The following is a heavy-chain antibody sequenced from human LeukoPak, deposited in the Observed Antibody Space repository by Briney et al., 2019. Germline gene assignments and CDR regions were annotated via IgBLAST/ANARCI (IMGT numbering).Heavy chain of an antibody. V-gene: IGHV3-23*01. J-gene: IGHJ4*02. CDR3: APAPQYQLLYEGHYFDY. D-gene: IGHD2-2*02. CDR1: GFTFSSYA. CDR2: ISGSGGST. Sequence: PGGSLRLSCAASGFTFSSYAMSWARQAPGKGLEWVSAISGSGGSTYYADSVKGRFTISRDNSKNTLYLQMNSLRAEDTAVYYCAPAPQYQLLYEGHYFDYWGQGTLVTVSS.